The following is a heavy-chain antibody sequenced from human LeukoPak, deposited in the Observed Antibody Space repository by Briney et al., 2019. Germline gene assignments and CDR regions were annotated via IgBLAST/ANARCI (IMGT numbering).Heavy chain of an antibody. V-gene: IGHV4-4*07. CDR2: IHTSGST. Sequence: SETLSLTCAVYGGSFSSYYWSWIRQPAGKGLEWIGRIHTSGSTNYNPSLKSRVTISVDTSKNQFSLQLSSVTAADTAVYYCARDTYCTNGVCSPKGNLFDPWGQGTLVTVSS. CDR3: ARDTYCTNGVCSPKGNLFDP. J-gene: IGHJ5*02. CDR1: GGSFSSYY. D-gene: IGHD2-8*01.